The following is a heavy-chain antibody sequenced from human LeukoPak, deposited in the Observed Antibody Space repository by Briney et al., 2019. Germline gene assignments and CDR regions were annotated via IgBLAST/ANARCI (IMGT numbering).Heavy chain of an antibody. CDR2: ISGHNGHT. Sequence: GASVKFSCKASGYTFTSYGINWVRQAPGQGLEWMGWISGHNGHTNYVQKMQGRVTMTTDTSTNTAYMELRNLTSDDTAVYYCARGPGIAVAGVFDYWGQGSLVTVSS. J-gene: IGHJ4*02. CDR1: GYTFTSYG. CDR3: ARGPGIAVAGVFDY. V-gene: IGHV1-18*04. D-gene: IGHD6-19*01.